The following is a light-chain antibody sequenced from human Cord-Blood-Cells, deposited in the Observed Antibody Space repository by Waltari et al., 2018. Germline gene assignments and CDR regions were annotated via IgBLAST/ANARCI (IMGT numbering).Light chain of an antibody. Sequence: DIQMTQSPSTLSASVGDRVTITCRASQSISSWLAWYQQKPGKAHKLLIYKASSLESGVPSRFSGSGSGTEFTLTISSLQPDDFATYYCQQYNSYSFGGGTKVEIK. CDR3: QQYNSYS. J-gene: IGKJ4*01. CDR2: KAS. V-gene: IGKV1-5*03. CDR1: QSISSW.